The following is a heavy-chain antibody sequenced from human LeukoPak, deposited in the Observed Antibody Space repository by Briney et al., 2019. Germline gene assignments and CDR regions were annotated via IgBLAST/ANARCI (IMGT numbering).Heavy chain of an antibody. CDR1: GGSISSCDDY. Sequence: SETLSLTCTVSGGSISSCDDYWSWVRQPXGKGLEWIGYIHYRGSPHYNPSLQRRVTISVHTSKNQFPLRMPSVTAADTAVYYCARAPDYGANDYWGQGTLVTVSS. CDR2: IHYRGSP. J-gene: IGHJ4*02. CDR3: ARAPDYGANDY. V-gene: IGHV4-30-4*01. D-gene: IGHD4-23*01.